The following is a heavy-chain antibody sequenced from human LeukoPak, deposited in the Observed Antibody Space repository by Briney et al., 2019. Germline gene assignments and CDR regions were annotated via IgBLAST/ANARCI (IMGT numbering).Heavy chain of an antibody. Sequence: ASVKVSCKASGYSFSTYYLHWVRQAPGQGLEWMGIVNPSSGRTTYAQKFEGRVNIARDTSTTTLYLEVNSLTSEDTAVYFCAREAQQLVRGRYYNHGMDVWGQGTTVIVSS. V-gene: IGHV1-46*01. CDR1: GYSFSTYY. CDR3: AREAQQLVRGRYYNHGMDV. D-gene: IGHD6-13*01. J-gene: IGHJ6*02. CDR2: VNPSSGRT.